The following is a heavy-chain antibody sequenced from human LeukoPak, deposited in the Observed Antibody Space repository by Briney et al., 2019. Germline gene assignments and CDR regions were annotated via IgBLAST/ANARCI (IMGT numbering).Heavy chain of an antibody. J-gene: IGHJ4*02. CDR3: ARDRSPWEWLPLGPFDY. Sequence: PGGSLGLSCAASGFTFSSYAMHWVRQAPGKGLEWVAVISYDGSNKYYADSVKGRFTISRDNSKNTLYLQMNSLRAEDTAVYYCARDRSPWEWLPLGPFDYWGQGTLVTVSS. D-gene: IGHD3-3*01. CDR2: ISYDGSNK. CDR1: GFTFSSYA. V-gene: IGHV3-30-3*01.